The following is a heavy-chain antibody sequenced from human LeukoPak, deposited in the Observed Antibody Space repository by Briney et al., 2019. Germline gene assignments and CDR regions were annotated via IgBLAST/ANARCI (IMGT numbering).Heavy chain of an antibody. V-gene: IGHV1-69*13. Sequence: SVKVSCKASGGTFISYAISWVRQAPGQGLEWMGGIIPIFGTANYAQKFQGRVTITADESTSTAYMGLSSLRSEDTAVYYCARTSREITTSTGYFDYWGQGTLVTVSS. CDR2: IIPIFGTA. CDR3: ARTSREITTSTGYFDY. CDR1: GGTFISYA. J-gene: IGHJ4*02. D-gene: IGHD5-24*01.